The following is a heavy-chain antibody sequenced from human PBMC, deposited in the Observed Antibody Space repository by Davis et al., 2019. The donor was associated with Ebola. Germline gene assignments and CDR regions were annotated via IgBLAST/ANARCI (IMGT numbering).Heavy chain of an antibody. J-gene: IGHJ6*02. CDR2: INPNSDGT. V-gene: IGHV1-2*02. CDR3: ARDIEVVGIAAGSYLYYYYGMDV. Sequence: ASVKVSCKASGYTFTGYYMHWVRQAPGQGLEWMGWINPNSDGTNYAQKLQGRVTMTTDTSTSTAYMELRSLRSDDTAVYYCARDIEVVGIAAGSYLYYYYGMDVWGQGTTVTVSS. D-gene: IGHD3-10*01. CDR1: GYTFTGYY.